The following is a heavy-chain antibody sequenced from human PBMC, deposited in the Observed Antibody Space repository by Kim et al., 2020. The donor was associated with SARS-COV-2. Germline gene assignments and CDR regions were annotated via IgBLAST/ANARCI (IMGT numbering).Heavy chain of an antibody. Sequence: GGSLRLSCITSAFTFSDFAMSWVRQAPGKGLQWVGFIRNKVYGGTAEYAASVKGRFTISRDDSKRIAYLQMNSLKIEDTAVYYCTREWGHYDSSGYDYWGQGTLVTVSS. V-gene: IGHV3-49*04. D-gene: IGHD3-22*01. CDR1: AFTFSDFA. CDR2: IRNKVYGGTA. J-gene: IGHJ4*02. CDR3: TREWGHYDSSGYDY.